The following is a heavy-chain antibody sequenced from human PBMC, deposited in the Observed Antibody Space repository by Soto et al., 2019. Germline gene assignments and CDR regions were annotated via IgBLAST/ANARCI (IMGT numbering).Heavy chain of an antibody. CDR2: IYPGDSDT. D-gene: IGHD3-10*01. J-gene: IGHJ6*02. CDR3: AGGGVRGVITRTRDYYGMDV. V-gene: IGHV5-51*01. Sequence: HGESMKISCQGSGYSFTSYWIGWVRQMPGKGLEWMGIIYPGDSDTRYSPSFQGQVTISADKSISTAYLQWSSLKASDTAMYYCAGGGVRGVITRTRDYYGMDVWGQGTTVTVSS. CDR1: GYSFTSYW.